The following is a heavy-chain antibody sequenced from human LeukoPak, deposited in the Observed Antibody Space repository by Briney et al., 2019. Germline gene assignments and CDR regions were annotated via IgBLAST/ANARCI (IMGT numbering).Heavy chain of an antibody. CDR1: GFTFSSYG. CDR2: ISYDGSNK. V-gene: IGHV3-30*18. J-gene: IGHJ6*02. D-gene: IGHD5-18*01. Sequence: SGGSLRLSCAASGFTFSSYGMRWVRQAPGKGLEWVAVISYDGSNKYYADSVKGRFTISRDNSKNTLYLQMNSLRAEDTAVYYCAKDPIQLHPYYYGMDVWGQGTTVTVSS. CDR3: AKDPIQLHPYYYGMDV.